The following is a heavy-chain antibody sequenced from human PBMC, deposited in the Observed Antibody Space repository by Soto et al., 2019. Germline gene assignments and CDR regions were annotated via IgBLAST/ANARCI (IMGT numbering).Heavy chain of an antibody. CDR1: GGSISSGDYY. CDR3: ARLTPGYSSGWFIDY. Sequence: QVQLQESGPGLVKPSQTLSITCTVSGGSISSGDYYWSWIRQPPEKGLEWIGYIYYSGSTYYNPSLKSQCTVAVDTPKNQFSLKLSSVTAADTAVYYWARLTPGYSSGWFIDYWGQGTLVTVSS. V-gene: IGHV4-30-4*01. CDR2: IYYSGST. D-gene: IGHD6-19*01. J-gene: IGHJ4*02.